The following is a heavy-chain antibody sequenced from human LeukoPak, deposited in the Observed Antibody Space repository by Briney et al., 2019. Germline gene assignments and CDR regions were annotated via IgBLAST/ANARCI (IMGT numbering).Heavy chain of an antibody. Sequence: GGSLRPSCEAPGFTFSSYWMSWVRQAPGKGLEWVANIKQDGSDKNYVDFVKGRFTISRDNAKNSLYLQMNSLRGEDTAVYYCARDDWGFRFWGQGTLVTVSS. CDR2: IKQDGSDK. CDR1: GFTFSSYW. V-gene: IGHV3-7*03. J-gene: IGHJ4*02. CDR3: ARDDWGFRF. D-gene: IGHD3-3*01.